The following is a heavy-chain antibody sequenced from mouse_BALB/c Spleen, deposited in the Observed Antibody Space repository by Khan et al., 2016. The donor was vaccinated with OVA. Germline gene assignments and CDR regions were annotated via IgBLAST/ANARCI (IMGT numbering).Heavy chain of an antibody. CDR3: ARINA. J-gene: IGHJ2*01. CDR2: IDPANGNT. CDR1: GFNIKDTY. Sequence: VQLQQSGAELVKPGASVKLSCTASGFNIKDTYMHWVKQRPAQGLKWIGRIDPANGNTKHDPKFQDKATITADTSSNTAYRQRSSLRAEDTAVYYGARINAWGQGTTLTVSS. V-gene: IGHV14-3*02.